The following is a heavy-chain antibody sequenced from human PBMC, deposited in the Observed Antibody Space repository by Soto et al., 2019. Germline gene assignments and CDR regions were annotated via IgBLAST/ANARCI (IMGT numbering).Heavy chain of an antibody. D-gene: IGHD3-10*01. CDR3: ARTVRGVIPISIWASEGGFYYYMDV. CDR2: IYYSGST. V-gene: IGHV4-59*08. J-gene: IGHJ6*03. Sequence: SETLSLTCTVSGGSISSYYWSWIRQPPWKGLESIGYIYYSGSTNYNPSLKSRVAISIDTSKNQFSLRLSSVTAADTAVYYCARTVRGVIPISIWASEGGFYYYMDVWGKGTTVTVYS. CDR1: GGSISSYY.